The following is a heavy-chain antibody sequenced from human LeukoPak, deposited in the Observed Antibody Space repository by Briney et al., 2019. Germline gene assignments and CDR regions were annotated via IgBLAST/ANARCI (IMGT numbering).Heavy chain of an antibody. CDR3: ARADYDYVWGSYRQYYFDY. V-gene: IGHV3-30*04. D-gene: IGHD3-16*02. Sequence: GGSLRLSCAASGFTFSSYAMHWVRQAPGKGLEWVAVISYDGSNKYYADSVKGRFTISRDNSKNTLYLQMNSLRAEDTAVYYCARADYDYVWGSYRQYYFDYWGQGTLVTVSS. CDR2: ISYDGSNK. J-gene: IGHJ4*02. CDR1: GFTFSSYA.